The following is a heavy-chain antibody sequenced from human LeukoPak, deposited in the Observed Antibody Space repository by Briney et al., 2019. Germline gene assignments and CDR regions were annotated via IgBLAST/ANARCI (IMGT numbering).Heavy chain of an antibody. D-gene: IGHD3-22*01. CDR2: FYTSGSI. CDR1: GGALSSYY. CDR3: VGTMIVVVSVNPFDY. V-gene: IGHV4-4*07. Sequence: PSETLSLTCTVSGGALSSYYGSWIRQPAGTGLEGIGRFYTSGSINSNPSPSSRVTMSVDTSTHQCSLKLSSVTAADTAVYYCVGTMIVVVSVNPFDYWGQGTLVTVSS. J-gene: IGHJ4*02.